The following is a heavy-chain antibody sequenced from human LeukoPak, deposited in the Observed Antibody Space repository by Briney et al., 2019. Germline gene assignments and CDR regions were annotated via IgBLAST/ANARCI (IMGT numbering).Heavy chain of an antibody. Sequence: PGGSLRLSCAASGFTFSSFAMTWVRQAPGEGLEWVSTISGSGGSTYYADSVKGRFTVSRDNSKNTLYLQMNSLKTEDTAVYYCSTRFENYYDIDYWGQGTLVTVSS. CDR3: STRFENYYDIDY. J-gene: IGHJ4*02. V-gene: IGHV3-23*01. CDR1: GFTFSSFA. D-gene: IGHD3-22*01. CDR2: ISGSGGST.